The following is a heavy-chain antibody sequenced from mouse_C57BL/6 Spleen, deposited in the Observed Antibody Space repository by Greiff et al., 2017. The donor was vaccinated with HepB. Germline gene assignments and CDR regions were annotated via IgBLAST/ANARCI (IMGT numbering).Heavy chain of an antibody. D-gene: IGHD1-1*01. V-gene: IGHV1-72*01. J-gene: IGHJ1*03. Sequence: VQLQQSGAELVKPGASVKLSCKASGYTFTSYWMHWVKQRPGRGLEWIGRIDPNSGGTKYNEKFKSKATLTVDKPSSTAYMQRSSLTSEDSAVYYCARPPDGSSYGWYFDVWGTGTTVTVSS. CDR1: GYTFTSYW. CDR3: ARPPDGSSYGWYFDV. CDR2: IDPNSGGT.